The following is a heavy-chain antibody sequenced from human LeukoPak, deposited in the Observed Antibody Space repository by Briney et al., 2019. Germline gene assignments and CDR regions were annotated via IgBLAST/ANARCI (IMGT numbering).Heavy chain of an antibody. CDR1: GGSISGYY. CDR2: IYYSGST. Sequence: SETLSLTCTVSGGSISGYYWSWIRQPPGKGLQFIGYIYYSGSTNYNPSLESRVAISVDTSKNQFSLKLRSVTAADTAVYYCARLSKDTVVLPAAMAHYFDYWGQGTLVTVSS. D-gene: IGHD2-2*01. CDR3: ARLSKDTVVLPAAMAHYFDY. V-gene: IGHV4-59*08. J-gene: IGHJ4*02.